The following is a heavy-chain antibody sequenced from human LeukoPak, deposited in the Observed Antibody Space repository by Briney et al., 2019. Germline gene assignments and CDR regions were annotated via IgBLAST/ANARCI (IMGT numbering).Heavy chain of an antibody. CDR3: AKSDPKITVTLTSGDY. CDR1: GFTFSSYG. Sequence: GGSLRLSCAASGFTFSSYGMHWVRQAPGKGLEWVAVISYDGSNKYYADSVKGRFTISRDNSKNPLYLQMNSRRAEDTAVYYCAKSDPKITVTLTSGDYWGQGTLVTVSS. CDR2: ISYDGSNK. J-gene: IGHJ4*02. D-gene: IGHD4-17*01. V-gene: IGHV3-30*18.